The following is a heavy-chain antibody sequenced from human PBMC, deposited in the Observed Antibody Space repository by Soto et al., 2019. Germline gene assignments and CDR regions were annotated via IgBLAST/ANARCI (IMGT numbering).Heavy chain of an antibody. D-gene: IGHD2-2*01. CDR1: GYTFTGYY. CDR3: ARGYCISTSCYYYYGMDV. J-gene: IGHJ6*02. V-gene: IGHV1-2*04. Sequence: ASVKVSCKACGYTFTGYYMHWVRQAPGQGLEWMGWINPNSGGTNYAQKFQGWVTMTRDTSISTAYMELSRLRSDDTAVYYCARGYCISTSCYYYYGMDVWGQGTTVTVSS. CDR2: INPNSGGT.